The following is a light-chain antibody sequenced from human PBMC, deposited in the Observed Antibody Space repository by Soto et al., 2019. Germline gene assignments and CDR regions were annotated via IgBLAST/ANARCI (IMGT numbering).Light chain of an antibody. V-gene: IGLV2-8*01. CDR3: SSYAGSNTVV. CDR2: EVT. Sequence: QSALTQPPSASGSPGQSVTISCAGSGSDIAVYDFVSWYQQHPGTAPKLILYEVTKRPSGVPDRFSGSKSASTASLTVSGLQDEDEAYYYCSSYAGSNTVVFGGGTKLTVL. J-gene: IGLJ2*01. CDR1: GSDIAVYDF.